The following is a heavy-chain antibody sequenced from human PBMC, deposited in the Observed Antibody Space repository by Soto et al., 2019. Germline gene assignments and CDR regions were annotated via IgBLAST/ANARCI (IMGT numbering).Heavy chain of an antibody. CDR1: GFTFSSYA. J-gene: IGHJ4*02. V-gene: IGHV3-23*01. CDR2: ISASGSST. Sequence: GESLKISCAASGFTFSSYAMGWVRQAPGKGLEWVSSISASGSSTYYADSVKGRFTLSRDNSKNTLYLQMNSLRAEDTAIYYCGLGTCSGNNCYYDYWGQGTLVTVSS. D-gene: IGHD2-15*01. CDR3: GLGTCSGNNCYYDY.